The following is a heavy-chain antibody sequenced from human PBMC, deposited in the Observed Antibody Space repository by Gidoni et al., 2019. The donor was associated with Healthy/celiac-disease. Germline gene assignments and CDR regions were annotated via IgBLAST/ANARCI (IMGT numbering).Heavy chain of an antibody. CDR2: FMGGGGST. V-gene: IGHV3-23*01. Sequence: EVQLLESGGGLVQPGGSLRLSCAASGFTFSSYAMSGVRQAPGKGLEGGLAFMGGGGSTAYADSVKGRFTISRDNSKNTLYLQMNSLRAEETAVYYCAKIYCSSTSCLDARHWYFDLWGRGTLVTVSS. CDR1: GFTFSSYA. D-gene: IGHD2-2*01. J-gene: IGHJ2*01. CDR3: AKIYCSSTSCLDARHWYFDL.